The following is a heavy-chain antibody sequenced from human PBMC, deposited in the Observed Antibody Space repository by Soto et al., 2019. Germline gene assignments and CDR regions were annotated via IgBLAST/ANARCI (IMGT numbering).Heavy chain of an antibody. CDR3: AREGSYSAYNFAHGIQLWSFDF. V-gene: IGHV4-4*07. D-gene: IGHD5-12*01. CDR1: GGSINTFY. J-gene: IGHJ4*02. Sequence: SETLSLTCTVSGGSINTFYWSWVRQPAGKGLEWIGCIFSSGSTSFNPSLESRVAMSVDTSKNHFSLNLSSVTAADMAVYYCAREGSYSAYNFAHGIQLWSFDFWGQGALVTVSS. CDR2: IFSSGST.